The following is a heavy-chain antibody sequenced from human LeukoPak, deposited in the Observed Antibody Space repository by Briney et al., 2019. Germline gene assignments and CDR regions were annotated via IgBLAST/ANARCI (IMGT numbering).Heavy chain of an antibody. CDR1: GYSISSGYY. Sequence: PSETLSLTCTVSGYSISSGYYWGWIRQPPGKGLEWIGSIYHSGSTYYNPSLKSRVTISVDTSKNQFSLKLSSVTAADTAVYYRARVPYDYVWGSYDYWGQGTLVTVSS. V-gene: IGHV4-38-2*02. CDR2: IYHSGST. CDR3: ARVPYDYVWGSYDY. D-gene: IGHD3-16*01. J-gene: IGHJ4*02.